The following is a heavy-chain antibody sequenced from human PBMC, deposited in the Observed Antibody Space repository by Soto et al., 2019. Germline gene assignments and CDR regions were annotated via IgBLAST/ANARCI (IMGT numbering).Heavy chain of an antibody. Sequence: EVQLVESGGGLVKPGGSLSLSCAASGFNFSRHSINWVRQAPGKGLEWVSSISSSSSHIYYADSVKGRFTISRDNAKNSLYLQMNSLRAESTAVYYFARSGTIRRVYDYWGQGTLVTVSS. CDR3: ARSGTIRRVYDY. CDR1: GFNFSRHS. V-gene: IGHV3-21*01. D-gene: IGHD1-1*01. J-gene: IGHJ4*02. CDR2: ISSSSSHI.